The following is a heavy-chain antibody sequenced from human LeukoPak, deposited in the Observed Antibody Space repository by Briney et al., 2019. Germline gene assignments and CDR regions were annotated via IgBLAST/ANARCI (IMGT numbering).Heavy chain of an antibody. CDR3: AKGQGYNYGDSIDY. CDR2: INGGSGNS. CDR1: GFTFNNYA. D-gene: IGHD5-18*01. Sequence: PGGSLRLSCAASGFTFNNYAMTWVRQAPGRGLEWVSVINGGSGNSYYADSVKGRFTVSRDNSKNTLYLQINSLRDEDTAVYYCAKGQGYNYGDSIDYWGQGTLVTVSS. V-gene: IGHV3-23*01. J-gene: IGHJ4*02.